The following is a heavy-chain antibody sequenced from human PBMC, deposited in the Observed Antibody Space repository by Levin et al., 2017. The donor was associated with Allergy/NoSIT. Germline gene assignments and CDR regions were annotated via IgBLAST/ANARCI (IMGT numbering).Heavy chain of an antibody. Sequence: GGSLRLSCAASGFTFSSRWMHWVRQPPGKGLVWVSRINRDGSSISYADSVKGRFTISRDNAKNTLYLQMNTLRAEDTAVYFCARDYTTLDYWGQGTLVTVSS. CDR1: GFTFSSRW. CDR2: INRDGSSI. D-gene: IGHD4-17*01. J-gene: IGHJ4*02. CDR3: ARDYTTLDY. V-gene: IGHV3-74*01.